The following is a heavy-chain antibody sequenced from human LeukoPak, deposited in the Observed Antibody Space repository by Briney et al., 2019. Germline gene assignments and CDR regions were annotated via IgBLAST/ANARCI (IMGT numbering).Heavy chain of an antibody. V-gene: IGHV4-31*03. D-gene: IGHD2-21*02. CDR1: GGSISSGDYH. J-gene: IGHJ4*02. Sequence: SQTLSLTCTVSGGSISSGDYHWSWVRQHPGKGLEWIGYTHYSGNTYYNPSLKSRVTISIDTSKNQFSLKLSSVTAADTAVYYCARYSGAVTAGLFDFWGRGTLVTVSS. CDR3: ARYSGAVTAGLFDF. CDR2: THYSGNT.